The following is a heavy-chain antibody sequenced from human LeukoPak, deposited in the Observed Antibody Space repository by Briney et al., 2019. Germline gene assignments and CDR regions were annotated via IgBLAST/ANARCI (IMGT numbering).Heavy chain of an antibody. D-gene: IGHD1-7*01. J-gene: IGHJ3*02. V-gene: IGHV4-4*07. CDR1: GGSIRSYY. Sequence: SETLSLTCTVSGGSIRSYYWNWIRQPAGKGLEWIGRMYAIGATHYNSSLKSRVTMSVATSKNQFSLKLTSVTAADTAVYYCARDRDWNYAFDIWGQGTMVTVSS. CDR2: MYAIGAT. CDR3: ARDRDWNYAFDI.